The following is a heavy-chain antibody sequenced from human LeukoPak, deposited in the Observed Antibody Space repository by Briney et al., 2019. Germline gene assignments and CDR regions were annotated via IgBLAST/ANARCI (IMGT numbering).Heavy chain of an antibody. CDR1: GFTFSSYW. CDR3: ASSPVGLWSGDHYGMDI. Sequence: PEGSLRLSCAASGFTFSSYWMHWVRQAPGKGLAWVSHINSYGSNTTYADSVKGPFTISRDNAKNTLYLQMNSLSVEDTALYYCASSPVGLWSGDHYGMDIWGQGTTVTVSS. D-gene: IGHD3-3*01. J-gene: IGHJ6*02. CDR2: INSYGSNT. V-gene: IGHV3-74*01.